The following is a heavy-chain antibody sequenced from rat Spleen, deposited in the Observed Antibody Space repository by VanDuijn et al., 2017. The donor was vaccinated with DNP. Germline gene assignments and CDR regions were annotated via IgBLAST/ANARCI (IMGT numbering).Heavy chain of an antibody. Sequence: EVQLVESGGGLVQPGRSLKLSCAASGFTFSDYNMAWVRQAPKKGLEWVATISYDGSHTFYRDSVKGRFTISRDNAKSTLYLQMDSLRSEDTATYYCARFGYGSYHLPYWGQGTLVTVSS. CDR3: ARFGYGSYHLPY. V-gene: IGHV5-7*01. J-gene: IGHJ3*01. D-gene: IGHD1-3*01. CDR2: ISYDGSHT. CDR1: GFTFSDYN.